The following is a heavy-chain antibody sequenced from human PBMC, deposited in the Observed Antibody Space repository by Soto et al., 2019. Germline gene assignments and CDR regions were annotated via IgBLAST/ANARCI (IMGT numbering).Heavy chain of an antibody. J-gene: IGHJ3*02. CDR2: ISYDGSNK. CDR3: AKIPTDVVGATNGAYAFDI. CDR1: GFTFSSYG. D-gene: IGHD1-26*01. V-gene: IGHV3-30*18. Sequence: QVQLVESGGGVVQPGRSLRLSCAASGFTFSSYGMHWVRQTPGKGLEWVAVISYDGSNKYYADSVKGRFTISRDNSKNTLYLQMNSLRAEDTAVYYCAKIPTDVVGATNGAYAFDIWGQGTMVTVSS.